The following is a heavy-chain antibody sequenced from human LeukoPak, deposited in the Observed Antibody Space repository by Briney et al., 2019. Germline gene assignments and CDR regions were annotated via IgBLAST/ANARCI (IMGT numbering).Heavy chain of an antibody. CDR1: GDSVSSNSAA. V-gene: IGHV6-1*01. D-gene: IGHD1-7*01. Sequence: SQTLSLTCANSGDSVSSNSAAWNWIRQSPSRGLEWLGRTYYRSKWYNDYAVSVKSRITINPDTSKNQFSLQLNSVTPEGTAVYYCARDSITGTTVYYYGMDVWGQGTTVTVSS. J-gene: IGHJ6*02. CDR2: TYYRSKWYN. CDR3: ARDSITGTTVYYYGMDV.